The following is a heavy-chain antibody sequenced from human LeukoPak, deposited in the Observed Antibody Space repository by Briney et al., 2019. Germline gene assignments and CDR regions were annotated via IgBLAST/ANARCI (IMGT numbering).Heavy chain of an antibody. CDR3: ARGGSLAAAPHRYYFDY. V-gene: IGHV1-46*01. D-gene: IGHD6-19*01. Sequence: ASVKVSCKASGYTFTSYYMHWVRQAPGQGLEWMGIINPSGGSTTYAQKFQGRVTMARDTSTSTVYMELSSLRSEDTAVFYCARGGSLAAAPHRYYFDYWGQGTPVTVSS. CDR2: INPSGGST. CDR1: GYTFTSYY. J-gene: IGHJ4*02.